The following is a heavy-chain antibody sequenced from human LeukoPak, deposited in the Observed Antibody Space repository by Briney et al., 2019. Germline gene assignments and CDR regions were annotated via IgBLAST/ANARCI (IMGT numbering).Heavy chain of an antibody. D-gene: IGHD3-10*01. CDR1: GYTFNYYG. CDR3: ARWNYYGSGRDYYYGMDV. J-gene: IGHJ6*02. V-gene: IGHV1-18*01. CDR2: VSAYSGNT. Sequence: ASVKVSCKASGYTFNYYGITWVRQAPGQGLEGMGWVSAYSGNTNYAQKFQGRVTMTADTFTTTAYMELRSLRYDDAAVYYCARWNYYGSGRDYYYGMDVWGQGTTVTVSS.